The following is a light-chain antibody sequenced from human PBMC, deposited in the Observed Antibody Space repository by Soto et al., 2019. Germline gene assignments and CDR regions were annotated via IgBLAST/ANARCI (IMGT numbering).Light chain of an antibody. Sequence: DIQMTQSPSSLSASVGDRVTITCRASQGINNCLAWYQQKPGKAPQLLIYAASTLQSGGPSRFGGGGSGTDFTLTISSLQPEDVASYYCEKHNSAPPVTVGRATKVGV. V-gene: IGKV1-27*01. CDR3: EKHNSAPPVT. CDR1: QGINNC. J-gene: IGKJ3*01. CDR2: AAS.